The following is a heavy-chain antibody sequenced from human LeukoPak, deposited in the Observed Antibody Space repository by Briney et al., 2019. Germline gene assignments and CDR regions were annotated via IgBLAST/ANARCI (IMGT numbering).Heavy chain of an antibody. CDR1: GFTFSSYA. Sequence: GGSLRLSCAASGFTFSSYAMSWVRQAPGKGLEWVSTMTGSGGSTYYADSVKGRFTISRDNSKNTLYLQMNSLRAEDTAVYYCVRMYYHDSSSYYWAPDYWGQGTLVTVSS. D-gene: IGHD3-22*01. V-gene: IGHV3-23*01. CDR2: MTGSGGST. CDR3: VRMYYHDSSSYYWAPDY. J-gene: IGHJ4*02.